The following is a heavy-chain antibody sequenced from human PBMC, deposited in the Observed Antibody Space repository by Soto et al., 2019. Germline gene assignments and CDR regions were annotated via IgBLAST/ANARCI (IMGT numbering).Heavy chain of an antibody. CDR1: GGTFSSYA. CDR3: ARGSSTTVTTYWFDP. V-gene: IGHV1-69*13. J-gene: IGHJ5*02. Sequence: AASVKVSCKASGGTFSSYAISWVRQAPGQELEWMGGIIPIFGTANYAQKFQGRVTITEDESTSTAYMELSSLRSEDTAVYYCARGSSTTVTTYWFDPWGQGTLVTVSS. CDR2: IIPIFGTA. D-gene: IGHD4-17*01.